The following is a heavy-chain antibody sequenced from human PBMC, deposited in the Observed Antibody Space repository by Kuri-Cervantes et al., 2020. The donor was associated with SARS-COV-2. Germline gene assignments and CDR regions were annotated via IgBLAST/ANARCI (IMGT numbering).Heavy chain of an antibody. V-gene: IGHV2-70*02. CDR2: IDWDDDK. D-gene: IGHD4-17*01. J-gene: IGHJ6*02. CDR3: AKDIFWRRFLMTTVTRYGMDV. CDR1: GFSLSTSGMC. Sequence: SGPTLVKLTQPLTLTCTFSGFSLSTSGMCVSWILQPPGKALEWLALIDWDDDKYYSTSLKTRLTISRDNSKNTLYLQMNSLRAEDTAVYYCAKDIFWRRFLMTTVTRYGMDVWGQGTTVTVSS.